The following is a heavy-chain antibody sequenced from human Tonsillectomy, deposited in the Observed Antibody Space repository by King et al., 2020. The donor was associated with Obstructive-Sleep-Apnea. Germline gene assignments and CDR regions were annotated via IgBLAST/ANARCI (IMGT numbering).Heavy chain of an antibody. CDR1: GFTFTAYW. J-gene: IGHJ5*02. D-gene: IGHD2-15*01. CDR2: TNQDGSDK. Sequence: VQLVESGGGLVQPGGSLRLSCAASGFTFTAYWMSWVRQAPGEGLEWVATTNQDGSDKYYVDSVKGRFTISRDNAKNSLYLQMNSLRTEDTAVYYWATTLFDPWGQGTLVTVSS. V-gene: IGHV3-7*01. CDR3: ATTLFDP.